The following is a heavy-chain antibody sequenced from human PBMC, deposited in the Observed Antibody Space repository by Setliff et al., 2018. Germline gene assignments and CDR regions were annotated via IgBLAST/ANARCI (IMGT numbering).Heavy chain of an antibody. J-gene: IGHJ4*02. V-gene: IGHV3-7*03. CDR3: ARNLLRRGVGATGY. D-gene: IGHD1-26*01. CDR2: IKQDGSET. CDR1: GFNFNDYW. Sequence: LSLTCVTSGFNFNDYWMSWVRQAPGKGLELVANIKQDGSETYSVESVRGRFTISRDNTKDSVYLDMNSLRAEDTAVYYCARNLLRRGVGATGYWGQGALVTVSS.